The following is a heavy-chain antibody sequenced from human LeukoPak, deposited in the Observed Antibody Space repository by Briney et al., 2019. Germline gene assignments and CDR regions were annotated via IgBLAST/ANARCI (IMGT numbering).Heavy chain of an antibody. CDR3: AKYPVVVVIATTPAFDY. V-gene: IGHV3-23*01. J-gene: IGHJ4*02. CDR1: GFTFSSYA. Sequence: PGGSLRLSCAASGFTFSSYAMSWVRQAPGKGLEWVSAISGSGGSTYYADSVKGRFTISRDNSKNTLYLQMNSLRAEDTAVYYCAKYPVVVVIATTPAFDYWGQGTLVTVSS. D-gene: IGHD2-21*01. CDR2: ISGSGGST.